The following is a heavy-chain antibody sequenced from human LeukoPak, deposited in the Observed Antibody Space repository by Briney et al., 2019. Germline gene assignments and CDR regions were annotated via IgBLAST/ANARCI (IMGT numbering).Heavy chain of an antibody. D-gene: IGHD3-22*01. V-gene: IGHV1-2*04. CDR1: GYTFTGYY. CDR2: INPNSGGT. J-gene: IGHJ4*02. Sequence: ASVEVSCKASGYTFTGYYMHWVRQAPGQGPEWMGWINPNSGGTNYAQKFQGWVTMTRDTSISTAYMELSRLRSDDTAVYYCAREALSDYYDSSGYASFDYWGQGTLVTVSS. CDR3: AREALSDYYDSSGYASFDY.